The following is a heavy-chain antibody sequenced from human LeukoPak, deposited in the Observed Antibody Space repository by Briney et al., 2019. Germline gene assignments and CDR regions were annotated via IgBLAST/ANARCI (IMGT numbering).Heavy chain of an antibody. J-gene: IGHJ6*02. V-gene: IGHV1-2*04. D-gene: IGHD6-13*01. CDR3: ARETAAGKVPGHGVHYGMDV. Sequence: ASVKVSCKASGYTFTGYYMHWVRQAPGQGLEWMGWINPNSGGTSYAQKFQGWVTMTRDTSTSTAYMELSRLRSDDTAVYYCARETAAGKVPGHGVHYGMDVWGQGPRSPSP. CDR1: GYTFTGYY. CDR2: INPNSGGT.